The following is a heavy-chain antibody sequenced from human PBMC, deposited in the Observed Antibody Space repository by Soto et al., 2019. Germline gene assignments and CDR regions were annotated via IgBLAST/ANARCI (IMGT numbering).Heavy chain of an antibody. Sequence: GSGPTLVNPSQTLTLTCTFSGFSLSSTGGGVAWIRQPPGKALEWLAVIYWDDDKRYSTSLKNRLTVSKDTSKNQVVLTMTNVAPADTATYYCAHGTFGGIIVAGAMDVWGQGTTVTVSS. CDR2: IYWDDDK. CDR1: GFSLSSTGGG. V-gene: IGHV2-5*02. D-gene: IGHD3-16*02. J-gene: IGHJ6*02. CDR3: AHGTFGGIIVAGAMDV.